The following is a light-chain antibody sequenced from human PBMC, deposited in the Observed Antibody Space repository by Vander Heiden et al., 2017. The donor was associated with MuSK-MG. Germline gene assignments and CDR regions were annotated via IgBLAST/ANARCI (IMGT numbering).Light chain of an antibody. V-gene: IGKV2D-29*01. CDR2: EVS. Sequence: DIVMTQTPLSLSVTPGQPASISCKSSQSLLHSDGKTYLFWYLQKPGQTPQLLVYEVSNRCSGVPDRFSGSGSGTDFTLKISRVEAEDVGVYYCRQTLQLPLTFGGGTKVEIK. J-gene: IGKJ4*01. CDR1: QSLLHSDGKTY. CDR3: RQTLQLPLT.